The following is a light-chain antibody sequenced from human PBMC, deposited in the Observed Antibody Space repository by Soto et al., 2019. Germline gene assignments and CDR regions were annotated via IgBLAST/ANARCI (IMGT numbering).Light chain of an antibody. V-gene: IGLV2-23*01. CDR1: SSDVGSYNL. CDR2: EGR. CDR3: CSYAGSGTGV. J-gene: IGLJ1*01. Sequence: QSALTQPASVSGSPGQSITISCTGTSSDVGSYNLVSWYQQHPGKAPKLMIYEGRKRPSGVSYRFSGSKSGNTASLTISGLQSEDEADYYCCSYAGSGTGVFGNGTKVTVL.